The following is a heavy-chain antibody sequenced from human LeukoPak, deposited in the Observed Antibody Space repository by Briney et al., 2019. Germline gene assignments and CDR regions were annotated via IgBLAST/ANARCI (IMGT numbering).Heavy chain of an antibody. V-gene: IGHV4-38-2*02. Sequence: SETLSLTCTVSGYSISSGYYWGWIRQPPGKGLEWIGSIYHSGSTYYNPSLKSRVTISVDTTKNQFSLKLSSVTAADTAVYYCARDGSPIGAADLEYFQHWGQGTLVTVSS. J-gene: IGHJ1*01. CDR3: ARDGSPIGAADLEYFQH. D-gene: IGHD6-13*01. CDR2: IYHSGST. CDR1: GYSISSGYY.